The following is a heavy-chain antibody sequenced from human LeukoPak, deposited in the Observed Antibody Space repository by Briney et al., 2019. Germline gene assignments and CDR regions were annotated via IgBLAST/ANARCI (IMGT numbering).Heavy chain of an antibody. J-gene: IGHJ4*02. CDR2: ISYDGSNK. CDR1: GFTFSSYA. D-gene: IGHD6-13*01. Sequence: PGRSLRLSCAASGFTFSSYAMHWVRQAPGKGLERVAVISYDGSNKYYADSVKGRFTISRDNAKNSLYLQMNSLRAEDTAVYYCARRVYFDYWGQGTLVTVSS. CDR3: ARRVYFDY. V-gene: IGHV3-30-3*01.